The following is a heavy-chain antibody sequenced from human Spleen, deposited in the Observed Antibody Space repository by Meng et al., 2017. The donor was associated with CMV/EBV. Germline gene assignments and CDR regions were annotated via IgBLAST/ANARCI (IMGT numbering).Heavy chain of an antibody. D-gene: IGHD3-10*01. CDR1: GFTFSSYG. J-gene: IGHJ4*02. CDR2: IRYEGSNK. V-gene: IGHV3-30*02. CDR3: AKDRFGSGSYEPDY. Sequence: RESVRISCAACGFTFSSYGMHWVRQAPGKRLEWVAFIRYEGSNKYYADSVKGRFTISRDNSKNTLYLQMNSLRAEDTSVYYCAKDRFGSGSYEPDYWGQGTLVTVSS.